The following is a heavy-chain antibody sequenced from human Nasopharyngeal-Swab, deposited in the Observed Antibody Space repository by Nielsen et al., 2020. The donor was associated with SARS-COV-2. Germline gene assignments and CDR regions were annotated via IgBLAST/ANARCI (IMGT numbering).Heavy chain of an antibody. CDR1: GLTFSSYS. J-gene: IGHJ6*02. V-gene: IGHV3-23*01. CDR3: AKDGVRLNGIDV. D-gene: IGHD3-16*01. Sequence: GESLKISCAASGLTFSSYSVSWVRQAPGKGLEWVAAIRGDGGITYYADSVKGRFTISRDNSKSTLYLQMNSLRAEDTAEYFCAKDGVRLNGIDVWGQGTTVTVSS. CDR2: IRGDGGIT.